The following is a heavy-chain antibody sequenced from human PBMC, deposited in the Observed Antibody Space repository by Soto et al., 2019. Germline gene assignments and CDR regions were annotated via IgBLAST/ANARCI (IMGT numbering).Heavy chain of an antibody. CDR3: ASPGTTLGPDAFDI. Sequence: SETLSLTCTVSGGSISSGGYYWSWIRQHPGKGLEWIGYIYYSGSTYYNPSLKSRVTISVDTSKNQFSLKLSSVTAADTAVYYCASPGTTLGPDAFDIWGQGTMVTVSS. V-gene: IGHV4-31*03. CDR1: GGSISSGGYY. D-gene: IGHD1-1*01. J-gene: IGHJ3*02. CDR2: IYYSGST.